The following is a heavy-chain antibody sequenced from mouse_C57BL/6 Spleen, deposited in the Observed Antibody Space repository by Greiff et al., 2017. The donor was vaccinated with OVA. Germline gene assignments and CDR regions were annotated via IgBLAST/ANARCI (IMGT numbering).Heavy chain of an antibody. CDR2: IWSGGST. D-gene: IGHD2-4*01. V-gene: IGHV2-2*01. Sequence: QVQLQQSGPGLVQPSQSLSITCTVSGFSLTSYGVHWVRQSPGKGLEWLGVIWSGGSTDYNAAFISRLGISKDNSKSQVFFKMNSLQADDTAIYYCASDYLYAMDDWGQGTSVTVSS. CDR3: ASDYLYAMDD. J-gene: IGHJ4*01. CDR1: GFSLTSYG.